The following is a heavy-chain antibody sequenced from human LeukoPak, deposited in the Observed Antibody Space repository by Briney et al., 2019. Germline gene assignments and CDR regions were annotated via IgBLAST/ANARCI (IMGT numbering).Heavy chain of an antibody. CDR1: GFTLTYYW. CDR2: ISYHGRDK. CDR3: TKERGGGGRRINLMVGGYGP. J-gene: IGHJ5*02. V-gene: IGHV3-30*18. D-gene: IGHD3-22*01. Sequence: PGGSLRLSCAASGFTLTYYWMHWVRQAPGKGLEWVAAISYHGRDKYYADAVSGRFTISRDNSKNTLHLEMDSLRTDDTAVYYCTKERGGGGRRINLMVGGYGPWGQGTQVTVSS.